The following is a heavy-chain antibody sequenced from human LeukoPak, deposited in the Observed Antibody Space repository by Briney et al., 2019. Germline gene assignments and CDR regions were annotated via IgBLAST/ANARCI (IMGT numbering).Heavy chain of an antibody. J-gene: IGHJ6*03. D-gene: IGHD6-13*01. V-gene: IGHV6-1*01. CDR2: TYYRSKWYS. CDR3: ARGPQLVGYYYIDV. Sequence: SQTLSLTCAISGDSVSSNSAAWNWIRQSPSRGPEWLGRTYYRSKWYSDYAVSVKSRIAINPDTSKNQFSLQLNSVTPEDTAVYYCARGPQLVGYYYIDVWGKGTTVTVSS. CDR1: GDSVSSNSAA.